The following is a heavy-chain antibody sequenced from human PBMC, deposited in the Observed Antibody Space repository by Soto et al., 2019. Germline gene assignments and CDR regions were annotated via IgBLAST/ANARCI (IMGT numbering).Heavy chain of an antibody. CDR2: IYYSGST. Sequence: SETLSLTCTVSGASISSGGYYWSWIRQHPGKGLEWIANIYYSGSTYYNPSLKSRVTISIDTPKNQFSLKLSSVTAADTAVYYCAKAQAWELLFDFWGQGTLVTVSS. CDR3: AKAQAWELLFDF. CDR1: GASISSGGYY. J-gene: IGHJ4*02. V-gene: IGHV4-31*03. D-gene: IGHD1-26*01.